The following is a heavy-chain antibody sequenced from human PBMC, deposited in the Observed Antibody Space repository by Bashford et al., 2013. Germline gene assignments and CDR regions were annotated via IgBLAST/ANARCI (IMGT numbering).Heavy chain of an antibody. D-gene: IGHD3-9*01. J-gene: IGHJ3*02. Sequence: GGSLRLSCAASGFTFSDYYMSWIRQAPGKGLEWVSYISSSSSYTNYADSVKGRFTISRDNAKNSLYLQMNSLRAEDTAVYYCAREVVLRYPEAPNDAFDIWGPRDNGHRLL. CDR1: GFTFSDYY. CDR3: AREVVLRYPEAPNDAFDI. V-gene: IGHV3-11*06. CDR2: ISSSSSYT.